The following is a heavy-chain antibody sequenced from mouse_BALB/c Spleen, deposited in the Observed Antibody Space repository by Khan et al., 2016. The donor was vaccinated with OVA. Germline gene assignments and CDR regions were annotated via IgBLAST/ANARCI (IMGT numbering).Heavy chain of an antibody. J-gene: IGHJ4*01. CDR3: ARQPYYHYYVMDY. V-gene: IGHV2-6-1*01. CDR2: IWSDGST. CDR1: GFSLTDYG. Sequence: HVQLKQSGPALVAPSQSLSITCTISGFSLTDYGVHWVRQPPGKGLEWLVVIWSDGSTTYNSALKSRLSISKDNSKSQVFLKMNSLQTDDTAVYYCARQPYYHYYVMDYWGQGTSVTVSS. D-gene: IGHD2-10*01.